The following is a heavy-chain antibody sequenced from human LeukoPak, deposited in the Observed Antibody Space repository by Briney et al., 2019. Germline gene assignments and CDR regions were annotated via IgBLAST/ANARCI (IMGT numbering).Heavy chain of an antibody. CDR1: GFTFSSYA. V-gene: IGHV3-30*04. Sequence: GGSLRLSCAATGFTFSSYAMHWVRQAPGKGLEWVAVISYDGSNKYYADSVKGRFTISRDNAKNSLYLQMNSLRAEDTAVYYCAELGITMIGGVWGKGTTVTISS. CDR2: ISYDGSNK. J-gene: IGHJ6*04. CDR3: AELGITMIGGV. D-gene: IGHD3-10*02.